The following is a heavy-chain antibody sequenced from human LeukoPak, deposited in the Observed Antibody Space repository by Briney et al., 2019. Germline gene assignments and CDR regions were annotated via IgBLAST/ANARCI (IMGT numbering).Heavy chain of an antibody. Sequence: GASVKVSFKSSVYTFPNYGISWVRQPPGQGLQGMGWISAYNGNTNYAQKLQGRVTMTTDTSTSTAYMELRSLRSDDTAVYYCARGNYDILTGPRRTDAFDIWGQGTKVTVSS. J-gene: IGHJ3*02. CDR3: ARGNYDILTGPRRTDAFDI. CDR1: VYTFPNYG. D-gene: IGHD3-9*01. CDR2: ISAYNGNT. V-gene: IGHV1-18*01.